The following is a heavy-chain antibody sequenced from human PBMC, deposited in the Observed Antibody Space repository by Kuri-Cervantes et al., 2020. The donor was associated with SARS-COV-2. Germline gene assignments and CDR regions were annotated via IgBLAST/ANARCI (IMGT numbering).Heavy chain of an antibody. D-gene: IGHD5-18*01. CDR1: GFSLSRYT. V-gene: IGHV3-7*01. J-gene: IGHJ4*02. CDR2: IKQDGSEK. Sequence: ETLSLTCAASGFSLSRYTMNWVRQAPGKGLEWVANIKQDGSEKYYVDSVKGRFTISRDNAKNSLYLQMNSLRAEDTAVCYCATLGGDTAMVEGIVATIVDDYWGQGTLVTVSS. CDR3: ATLGGDTAMVEGIVATIVDDY.